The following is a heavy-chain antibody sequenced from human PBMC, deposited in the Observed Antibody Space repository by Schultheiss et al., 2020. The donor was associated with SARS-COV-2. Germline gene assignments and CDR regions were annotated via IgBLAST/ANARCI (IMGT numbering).Heavy chain of an antibody. J-gene: IGHJ4*02. CDR1: GFTFSSYS. CDR3: AKVRRTLTMIGRSLDY. Sequence: GGSLRLSCAASGFTFSSYSMSWVRQAPGKGLEWVAVISYDGSDKYSADSVKGRFTISRDNSKNTLYLQMNSLRAEDTAVYYCAKVRRTLTMIGRSLDYWGQGTLVTVSS. D-gene: IGHD3-10*02. V-gene: IGHV3-30*18. CDR2: ISYDGSDK.